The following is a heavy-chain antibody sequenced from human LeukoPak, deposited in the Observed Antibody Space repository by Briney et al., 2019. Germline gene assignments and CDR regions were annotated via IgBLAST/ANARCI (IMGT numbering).Heavy chain of an antibody. D-gene: IGHD6-19*01. J-gene: IGHJ4*02. CDR3: ANDMRYSIGGAGTGGIGY. CDR2: ISWNSGTI. V-gene: IGHV3-9*01. Sequence: PGRSLRLSCAASGFTFDDYAMHWVRQAPGKGLEWVSGISWNSGTINYADSVKGRFTISRDNAKNSLYLQVNSLRAEDTALYYCANDMRYSIGGAGTGGIGYWGQGTLVTVSS. CDR1: GFTFDDYA.